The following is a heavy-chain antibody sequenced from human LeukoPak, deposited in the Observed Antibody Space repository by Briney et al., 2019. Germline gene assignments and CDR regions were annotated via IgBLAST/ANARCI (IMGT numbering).Heavy chain of an antibody. D-gene: IGHD3-10*01. V-gene: IGHV3-74*01. CDR3: ARDHGSYYFDY. Sequence: PGGSLRLSCVASGFTFSRYWIHWVRQAPGKGLVRVSSISSDGSSTSYADSVKGRFTISRDNAKNTLSLQMNSLRAEDTAVYYCARDHGSYYFDYWGQGILVTVSS. CDR2: ISSDGSST. J-gene: IGHJ4*02. CDR1: GFTFSRYW.